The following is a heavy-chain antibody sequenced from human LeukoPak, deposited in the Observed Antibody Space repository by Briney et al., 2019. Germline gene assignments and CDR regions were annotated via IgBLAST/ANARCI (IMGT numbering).Heavy chain of an antibody. J-gene: IGHJ6*02. CDR3: AKANIVVVPAAIRGAYYYYYYGMDV. V-gene: IGHV3-23*01. CDR2: ISGSGGST. D-gene: IGHD2-2*02. Sequence: PGGSLRLSCAASGFTFSSYAMSWVRQAPGKGLEWVSAISGSGGSTYYADSVKGRFTISRDSSKNTLYLQMNSLRAEDTAVYYCAKANIVVVPAAIRGAYYYYYYGMDVWGQGTTVTVSS. CDR1: GFTFSSYA.